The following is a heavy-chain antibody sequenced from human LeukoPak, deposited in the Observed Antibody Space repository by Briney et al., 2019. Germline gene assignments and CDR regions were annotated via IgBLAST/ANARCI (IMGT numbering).Heavy chain of an antibody. Sequence: GGSLRLSCAASGFTFSSYSMNWVRQAPGKGLEWVSSISSSGSYIYYADSVKGRFTISRDNAKNSLYLQMNSLRAEDTAVYYCARDLPYYYDSSGYYPGGFDYWGQGTLVTVSS. V-gene: IGHV3-21*01. CDR2: ISSSGSYI. CDR3: ARDLPYYYDSSGYYPGGFDY. D-gene: IGHD3-22*01. J-gene: IGHJ4*02. CDR1: GFTFSSYS.